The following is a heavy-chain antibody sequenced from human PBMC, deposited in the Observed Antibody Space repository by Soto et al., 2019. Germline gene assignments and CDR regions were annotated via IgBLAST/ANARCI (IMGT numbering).Heavy chain of an antibody. CDR3: AKDKTLSGWYAFDY. V-gene: IGHV3-9*01. CDR2: ISWNSGSI. D-gene: IGHD6-19*01. Sequence: EVQLVESGGGLVQPGRSLRLSCAASGFTFDDYAMHWVRQAPGKVLEWVSGISWNSGSIGYADSVKGRFTISRDNAKNSLYLQMNSLRAEDTALYYCAKDKTLSGWYAFDYWGQGTLVTVSS. CDR1: GFTFDDYA. J-gene: IGHJ4*02.